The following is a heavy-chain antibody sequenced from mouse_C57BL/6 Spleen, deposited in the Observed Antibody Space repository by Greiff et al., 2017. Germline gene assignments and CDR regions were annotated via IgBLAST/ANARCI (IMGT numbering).Heavy chain of an antibody. CDR2: IYPSDSET. J-gene: IGHJ1*03. CDR1: GYTFTSYW. Sequence: QVQLQQPGAELVRPGSSVKLSCKASGYTFTSYWMDWVKQRPGQGLEWIGNIYPSDSETHYNQKFKDKATWTVDKSSSTAYMPLSSLTSEDSAVEYCAREGYGSSPWYFDVWGTGTTVTVSS. V-gene: IGHV1-61*01. CDR3: AREGYGSSPWYFDV. D-gene: IGHD1-1*01.